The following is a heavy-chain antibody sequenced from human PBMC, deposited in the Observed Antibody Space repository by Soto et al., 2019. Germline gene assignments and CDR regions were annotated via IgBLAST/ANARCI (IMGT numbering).Heavy chain of an antibody. CDR3: ARGTCSSATCYAIYFDS. J-gene: IGHJ4*02. Sequence: GGSLRLSCVASGFTFSSYWMSWVRQAPGKGLEWVANVKQDGSKKYYVDSVKGRFTISRDNAQNSLYLQMNSLRAEDTAVYYCARGTCSSATCYAIYFDSWGQGTLVTVSS. D-gene: IGHD2-2*01. V-gene: IGHV3-7*04. CDR1: GFTFSSYW. CDR2: VKQDGSKK.